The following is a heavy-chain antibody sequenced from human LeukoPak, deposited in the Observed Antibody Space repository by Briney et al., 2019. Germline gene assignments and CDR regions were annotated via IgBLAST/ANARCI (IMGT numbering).Heavy chain of an antibody. CDR3: ASSCYYGSGEATSGYY. D-gene: IGHD3-10*01. J-gene: IGHJ4*02. CDR2: IIPIFGTA. V-gene: IGHV1-69*01. Sequence: GASVKVSCKASGGTFSSYAISWVRQAPGQGLEWMGGIIPIFGTANYAQKFQGRVTITADESTSTAYMELSSLRSEDTAVYYCASSCYYGSGEATSGYYWGQGTLVTVSS. CDR1: GGTFSSYA.